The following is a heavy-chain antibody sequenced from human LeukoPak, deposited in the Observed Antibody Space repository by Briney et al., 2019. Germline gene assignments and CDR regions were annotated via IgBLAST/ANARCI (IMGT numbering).Heavy chain of an antibody. Sequence: ASVKVSCKASGYTFTGYYMHWVRQAPGQGLEWMGWVNPDYGGTNYAQKFQVRVTMTRDTSISTAYMELNRLRSDDTAVYYCAGSPVVGPTTYTFDYWGQGALVTVSS. CDR1: GYTFTGYY. D-gene: IGHD1-26*01. J-gene: IGHJ4*02. CDR3: AGSPVVGPTTYTFDY. V-gene: IGHV1-2*02. CDR2: VNPDYGGT.